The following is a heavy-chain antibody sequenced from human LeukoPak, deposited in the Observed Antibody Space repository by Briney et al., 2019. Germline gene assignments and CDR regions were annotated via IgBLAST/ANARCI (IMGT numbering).Heavy chain of an antibody. D-gene: IGHD3-22*01. J-gene: IGHJ5*02. Sequence: SETLSLTCTVSGGSISSGGYYWTWIRPHPGKGLEWIGYIYHSGSTSYNPSLQSRVTISVDTSKNQFSLKVSSVTAADTGVYYCAREDHDRSGSPLWIDPWGQGSLVSVSS. CDR1: GGSISSGGYY. V-gene: IGHV4-31*03. CDR2: IYHSGST. CDR3: AREDHDRSGSPLWIDP.